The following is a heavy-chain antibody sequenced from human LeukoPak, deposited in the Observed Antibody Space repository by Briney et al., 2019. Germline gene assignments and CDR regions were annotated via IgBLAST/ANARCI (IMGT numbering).Heavy chain of an antibody. CDR1: GFTFSSYA. D-gene: IGHD6-19*01. Sequence: GGSLRLSCAASGFTFSSYAMSWVRQAPGKGLEWVSGISGSGGSTDYADSVKGRFTVSRDNSKNTLYLQMNSLRAEDTAVYYCAKANPSYSSGWSLAYYFDYWGQGTLVTVSS. CDR2: ISGSGGST. CDR3: AKANPSYSSGWSLAYYFDY. J-gene: IGHJ4*02. V-gene: IGHV3-23*01.